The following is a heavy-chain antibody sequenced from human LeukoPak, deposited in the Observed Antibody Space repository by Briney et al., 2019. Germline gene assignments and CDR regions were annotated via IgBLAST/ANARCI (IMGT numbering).Heavy chain of an antibody. Sequence: GGSLRLSCAASGFTFSSYGMPWVRQAPGKGLEWVAVIWYDGSNKYYADSVKGRFTISRDNSKNTLYLQMNSLRAEDTAVYYCARGLTTMIVVPDDAFDIWGQGTMVTVSS. D-gene: IGHD3-22*01. CDR3: ARGLTTMIVVPDDAFDI. V-gene: IGHV3-33*01. J-gene: IGHJ3*02. CDR2: IWYDGSNK. CDR1: GFTFSSYG.